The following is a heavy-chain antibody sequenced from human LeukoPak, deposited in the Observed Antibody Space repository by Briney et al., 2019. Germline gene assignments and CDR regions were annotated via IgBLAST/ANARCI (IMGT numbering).Heavy chain of an antibody. CDR3: ARSAWGRSAPFDY. CDR1: GCTFSSYA. CDR2: ISYDGSNK. Sequence: GGSLRLSCAASGCTFSSYAMHWVRQAPGKGLEWVAVISYDGSNKYYADSVKGRFTISRDNSKNTLYLQMNSLRAEDTAVYYCARSAWGRSAPFDYWGQGTLVTVSS. D-gene: IGHD7-27*01. V-gene: IGHV3-30*04. J-gene: IGHJ4*02.